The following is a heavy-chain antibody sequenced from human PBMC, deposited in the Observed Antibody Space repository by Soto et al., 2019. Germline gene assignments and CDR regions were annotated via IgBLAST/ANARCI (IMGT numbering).Heavy chain of an antibody. Sequence: SETLSLTCAVYGGSFSGYYWSWIRQPPGKGLEWIGEINHSGSTNYNPSLKSRVTISVDTSKNQFSLKLSSVTAADTAVYYCARGLFGRSGYSTTIIDYWGQGTLVTVSS. V-gene: IGHV4-34*01. CDR1: GGSFSGYY. J-gene: IGHJ4*02. CDR2: INHSGST. D-gene: IGHD3-3*01. CDR3: ARGLFGRSGYSTTIIDY.